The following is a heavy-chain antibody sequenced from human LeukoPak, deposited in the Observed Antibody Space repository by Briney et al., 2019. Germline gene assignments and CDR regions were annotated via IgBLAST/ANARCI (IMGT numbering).Heavy chain of an antibody. D-gene: IGHD1-7*01. J-gene: IGHJ2*01. V-gene: IGHV3-7*01. CDR1: RFTFSDYW. CDR3: ARAGGGPTTLYWYFDI. CDR2: IKQDGSEI. Sequence: GGSLRLSCAASRFTFSDYWMSWVRLAPGKGLEWVANIKQDGSEIYYVDSVKGRFTISRDNSKNTMYMQMNSLRAEDTAVYYCARAGGGPTTLYWYFDIWGRGTLVTVSS.